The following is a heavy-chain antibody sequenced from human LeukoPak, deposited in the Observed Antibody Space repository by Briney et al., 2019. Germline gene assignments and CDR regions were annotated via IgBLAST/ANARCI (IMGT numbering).Heavy chain of an antibody. J-gene: IGHJ4*02. CDR1: GYNFIGYY. D-gene: IGHD3-10*01. CDR2: LNPTSGGI. V-gene: IGHV1-2*02. CDR3: ARESLGMVRGVNFDY. Sequence: GASVKVSCKASGYNFIGYYIHWVRHVPRQGLQWMGWLNPTSGGINYAQKFQGRVTMTRDTSISTAYMELSRLRSDDTAVYYCARESLGMVRGVNFDYWGQGILVTVSS.